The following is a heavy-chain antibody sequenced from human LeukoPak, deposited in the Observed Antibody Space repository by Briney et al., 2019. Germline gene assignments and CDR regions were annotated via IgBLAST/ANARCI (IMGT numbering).Heavy chain of an antibody. CDR2: TSYDGSNK. CDR1: GFAFSSYA. D-gene: IGHD3-10*01. Sequence: AGGSLRLSCAVSGFAFSSYAMHWVRQAPGKGLEWVALTSYDGSNKYYADSIKGRFTISRDNSKKTLYLQMNSLRAEDTAVYYCATGDFYASGSFYSLGDYWGQGTLVTVSS. V-gene: IGHV3-30-3*01. J-gene: IGHJ4*02. CDR3: ATGDFYASGSFYSLGDY.